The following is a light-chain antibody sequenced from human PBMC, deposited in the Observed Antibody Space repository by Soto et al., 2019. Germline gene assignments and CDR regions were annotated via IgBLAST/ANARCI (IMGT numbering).Light chain of an antibody. Sequence: QSVLTQPPSVSEAPGQRVTISCTGSSXXXGAGYEAHWYQQVPGTAPKLLIYENNNRPSGVPDRFSGSKSGTSASLAITGLQAXDEAEYYCQSYDSSLSGYVFGTGTKLTVL. CDR3: QSYDSSLSGYV. V-gene: IGLV1-40*01. J-gene: IGLJ1*01. CDR2: ENN. CDR1: SXXXGAGYE.